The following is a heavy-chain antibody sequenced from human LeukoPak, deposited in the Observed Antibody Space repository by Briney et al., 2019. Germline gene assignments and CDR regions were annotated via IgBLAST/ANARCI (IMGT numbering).Heavy chain of an antibody. CDR3: AREGAGYSSSWLFDY. D-gene: IGHD6-13*01. Sequence: SVKVSCKASGGTFSSYAISWVRQAPGQGLEWMGGIIPIFGTANYAQKFQGGVTITADKSTSTAYMELSSLRSEDTAVYYCAREGAGYSSSWLFDYWGQGTLVTVSS. J-gene: IGHJ4*02. CDR2: IIPIFGTA. CDR1: GGTFSSYA. V-gene: IGHV1-69*06.